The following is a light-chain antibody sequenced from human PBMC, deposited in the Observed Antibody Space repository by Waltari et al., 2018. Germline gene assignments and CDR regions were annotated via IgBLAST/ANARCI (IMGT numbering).Light chain of an antibody. J-gene: IGKJ1*01. CDR3: QHYVRLPGT. CDR2: GAS. CDR1: QSVSRT. Sequence: EIVLTQSPGTLSLSPGERATLSCRASQSVSRTLAWYQQKPGQAPRLLIYGASNRATGIPDRFSGSGSGTDFSLTISRLGPEDFAVYYCQHYVRLPGTFGQGTKVEIK. V-gene: IGKV3-20*01.